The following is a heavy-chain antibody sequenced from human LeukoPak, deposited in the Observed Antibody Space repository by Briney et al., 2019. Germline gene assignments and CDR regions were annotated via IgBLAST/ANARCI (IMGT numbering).Heavy chain of an antibody. V-gene: IGHV3-66*04. D-gene: IGHD5-18*01. CDR1: GFAASSSY. J-gene: IGHJ4*02. CDR3: ARHGTYCKIGSCDWVDTPMVVS. CDR2: IYSTGST. Sequence: GGSLRLSCPISGFAASSSYMSWVRRAPGKGLEWVSIIYSTGSTYYADSVKGRFTISRDISKNTLHLEMNSVIVEDTAVYYCARHGTYCKIGSCDWVDTPMVVSWGQGGLVTSSS.